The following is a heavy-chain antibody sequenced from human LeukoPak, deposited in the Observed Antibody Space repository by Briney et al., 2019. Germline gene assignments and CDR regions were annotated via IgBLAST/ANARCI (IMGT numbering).Heavy chain of an antibody. CDR3: AKESSGGWYFDY. CDR1: RFSFSNSW. D-gene: IGHD6-19*01. Sequence: GGSLRLSCAASRFSFSNSWMHWVRQTPGKGLVWVSSIRGDGGDTTYTDSVKGRFTISRDNAKNTLYLQMNSLRADDTAVYYCAKESSGGWYFDYWGQGTLVTVSS. V-gene: IGHV3-74*01. J-gene: IGHJ4*02. CDR2: IRGDGGDT.